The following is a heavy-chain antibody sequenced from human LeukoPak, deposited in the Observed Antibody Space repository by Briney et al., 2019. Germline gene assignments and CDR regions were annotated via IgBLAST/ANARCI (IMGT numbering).Heavy chain of an antibody. Sequence: ASVKVSCKASGGTFSGYAISWVRQAPGQGLEWMGGIIPIFGTANYAQKFQGRVTITADESTSTAYMELSSLRSEDTAVYYCARANIVKGYCTNGVCGSDVWGQGTTVTVSS. CDR2: IIPIFGTA. V-gene: IGHV1-69*13. CDR1: GGTFSGYA. D-gene: IGHD2-8*01. CDR3: ARANIVKGYCTNGVCGSDV. J-gene: IGHJ6*02.